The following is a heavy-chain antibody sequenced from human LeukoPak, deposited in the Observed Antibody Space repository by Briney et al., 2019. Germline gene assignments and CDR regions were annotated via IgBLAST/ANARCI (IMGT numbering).Heavy chain of an antibody. CDR3: ANDYRSGSFHDF. CDR1: GFTFSSYA. V-gene: IGHV3-23*01. Sequence: GGSLRLSCAASGFTFSSYAMSWVRQPPGKGLEWVSVISRRDDYTYYADSVKGRFTISRDNSKNTLYLQMNSLRAEDTAVYYCANDYRSGSFHDFWGQGTLVTVSS. J-gene: IGHJ4*02. CDR2: ISRRDDYT. D-gene: IGHD3-10*01.